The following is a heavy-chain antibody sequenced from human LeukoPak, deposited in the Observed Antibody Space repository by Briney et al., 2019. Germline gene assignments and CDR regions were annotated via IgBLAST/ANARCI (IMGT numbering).Heavy chain of an antibody. CDR1: GFTFSSYA. J-gene: IGHJ4*02. CDR2: ISYDGSNE. CDR3: ARVIAVVAFDY. Sequence: GGSLRLSCAVSGFTFSSYAMHWVRQAPGKGLEWVAAISYDGSNEYYADSVKGRFTISRDNAKNSLYLQMNSLRAEDTAVYYCARVIAVVAFDYWGQGTLVTVSS. D-gene: IGHD6-19*01. V-gene: IGHV3-30-3*01.